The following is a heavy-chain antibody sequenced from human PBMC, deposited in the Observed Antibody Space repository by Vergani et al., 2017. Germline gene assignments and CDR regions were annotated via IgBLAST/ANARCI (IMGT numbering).Heavy chain of an antibody. V-gene: IGHV4-59*01. J-gene: IGHJ6*03. CDR1: GGSISSYY. CDR3: AREVWGNDYYYYYMDV. D-gene: IGHD3-16*01. CDR2: IYNSVST. Sequence: QVQLQESGPGLVKPSETLSLTCTVSGGSISSYYWSWIRQPPGKGLEWIGYIYNSVSTNYNPPLKSRVTISVDTSKSQFSLKLSSVTAADTAVYYCAREVWGNDYYYYYMDVWGKGITVTVSS.